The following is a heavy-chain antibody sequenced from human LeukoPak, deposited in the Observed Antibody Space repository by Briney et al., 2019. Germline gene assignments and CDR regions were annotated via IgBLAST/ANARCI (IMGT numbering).Heavy chain of an antibody. J-gene: IGHJ3*02. CDR3: ARELGVVVIGDAFDI. CDR1: GFTFSSYW. Sequence: GGSLRLSCATSGFTFSSYWMHWVRQAPGKGLVWVSRINTDGSSTSYADSVKGRFTISRDNAKNTLSLQMNSLRAEDTAVYYCARELGVVVIGDAFDIWGQGTMVTVSS. D-gene: IGHD3-22*01. V-gene: IGHV3-74*01. CDR2: INTDGSST.